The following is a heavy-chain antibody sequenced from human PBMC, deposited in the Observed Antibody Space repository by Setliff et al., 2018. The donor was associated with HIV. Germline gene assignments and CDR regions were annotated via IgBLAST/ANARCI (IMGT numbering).Heavy chain of an antibody. Sequence: GASVKVSCKASGYTFNSYGISWVRQAPGQGLEWMGRINTHSGYTNYAQNVQGRVTVTMDTSTSTAYMELRSLKSDDTAVYYCARGKTWLRFLDYWGQGTLVTVSS. D-gene: IGHD5-12*01. V-gene: IGHV1-18*01. CDR1: GYTFNSYG. J-gene: IGHJ4*02. CDR3: ARGKTWLRFLDY. CDR2: INTHSGYT.